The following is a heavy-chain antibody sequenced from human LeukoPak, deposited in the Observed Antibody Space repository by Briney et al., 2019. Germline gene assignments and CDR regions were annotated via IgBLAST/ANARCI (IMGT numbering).Heavy chain of an antibody. Sequence: ASVKVSCKASGYTFASYGFSWVRQAPGQGLEWMGWISANNGNTNYAQKLQGRVTMTTDTSTSTAYMELRSLRSDDTAVYYCATFGSSSWSVNAFDIWGQGTMVTVSS. D-gene: IGHD6-13*01. V-gene: IGHV1-18*01. CDR1: GYTFASYG. J-gene: IGHJ3*02. CDR2: ISANNGNT. CDR3: ATFGSSSWSVNAFDI.